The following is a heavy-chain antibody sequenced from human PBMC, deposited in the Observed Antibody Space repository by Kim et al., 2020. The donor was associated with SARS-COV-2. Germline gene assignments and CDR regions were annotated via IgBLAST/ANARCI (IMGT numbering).Heavy chain of an antibody. J-gene: IGHJ6*02. CDR2: IYYNGNT. CDR3: GRQYYYGMDV. Sequence: SETLSLTCTVSGGSINSSTYYWGWIRQPPGKGLEWIGSIYYNGNTSYNPSLNSRVTISVDRSKNHFSLKVSSVTAADTAVYFCGRQYYYGMDVWGQGTTVTVSS. CDR1: GGSINSSTYY. V-gene: IGHV4-39*02.